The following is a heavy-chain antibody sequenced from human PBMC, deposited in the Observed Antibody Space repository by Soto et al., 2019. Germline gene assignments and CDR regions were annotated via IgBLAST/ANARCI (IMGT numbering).Heavy chain of an antibody. CDR2: IYHSGST. J-gene: IGHJ5*02. CDR1: GGSVSSSNW. CDR3: ASVGSDYDNSGYYLP. Sequence: SETLSLTCIASGGSVSSSNWWSWVRQPPGKGLEWIGEIYHSGSTTYNPSLKSRATISVDKSENQFSLRLKSVTAADTAVYYCASVGSDYDNSGYYLPWGPGTLVAVSS. D-gene: IGHD3-22*01. V-gene: IGHV4-4*02.